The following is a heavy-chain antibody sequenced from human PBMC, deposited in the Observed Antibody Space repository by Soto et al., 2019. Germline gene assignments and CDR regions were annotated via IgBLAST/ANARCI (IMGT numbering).Heavy chain of an antibody. CDR2: ISSTSTYT. J-gene: IGHJ4*02. CDR1: GFTFRSYV. V-gene: IGHV3-21*01. D-gene: IGHD6-19*01. CDR3: ARDLALAHKY. Sequence: VRPLRLSCAASGFTFRSYVMNWVRQTQEKGLEWVSSISSTSTYTHYADSVKGRFTISRDNANHSLFLQMNSLRAEDTALYYCARDLALAHKYWGQGALVNVSS.